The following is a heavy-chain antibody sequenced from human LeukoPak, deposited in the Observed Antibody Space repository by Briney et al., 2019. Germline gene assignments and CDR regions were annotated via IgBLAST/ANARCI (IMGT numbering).Heavy chain of an antibody. D-gene: IGHD6-25*01. CDR3: AREIAAAGPFDY. Sequence: SQTLSLTCAISGDSVSSNSAGWNWIRQSPSRGLEWLGRTYYRSNWYNDYAESVKGRITINPDTSKNQFSLQLNSVTPEDTAVYYCAREIAAAGPFDYWGQGTLVTVSS. V-gene: IGHV6-1*01. J-gene: IGHJ4*02. CDR2: TYYRSNWYN. CDR1: GDSVSSNSAG.